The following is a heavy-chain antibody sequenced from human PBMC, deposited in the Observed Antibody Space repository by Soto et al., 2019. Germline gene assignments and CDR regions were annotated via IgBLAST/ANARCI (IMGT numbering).Heavy chain of an antibody. J-gene: IGHJ6*02. CDR1: GYTFSTYA. CDR3: AGGAYPPGSIYHFGMDV. D-gene: IGHD3-16*01. Sequence: QVQLVQSGAEVKKPGASVKISCETSGYTFSTYAMHWVRQAPGQRLEWMGWVNTCNGNTKYSQKFQGRVTISVDTSASTAYMQLSSLRSEDTAVFYCAGGAYPPGSIYHFGMDVWGQGTTVTVSS. CDR2: VNTCNGNT. V-gene: IGHV1-3*04.